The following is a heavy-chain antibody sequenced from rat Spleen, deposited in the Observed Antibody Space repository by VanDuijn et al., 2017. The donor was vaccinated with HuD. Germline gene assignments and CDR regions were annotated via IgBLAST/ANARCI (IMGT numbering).Heavy chain of an antibody. J-gene: IGHJ4*01. CDR2: IWSSGIT. V-gene: IGHV2-1*01. D-gene: IGHD1-5*01. Sequence: QVQLKESGPGLVQPSQTLSLTCTVSGFSLTSNSVNWVRQPPGKGLEWMGAIWSSGITDYASALKPRLSISRDTSKSQVFLKMNSLQTEDTSIYFCTRNRYRYNSGYVMDAWGQGASVTVSA. CDR1: GFSLTSNS. CDR3: TRNRYRYNSGYVMDA.